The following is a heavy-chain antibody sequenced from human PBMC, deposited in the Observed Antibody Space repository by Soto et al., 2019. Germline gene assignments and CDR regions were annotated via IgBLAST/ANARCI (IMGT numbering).Heavy chain of an antibody. CDR1: GFSFSNAW. CDR2: IKSRADGGTT. D-gene: IGHD3-16*01. Sequence: EVQLVESGGDFVKPGVSLRVSCAVSGFSFSNAWMSWVRQAPGKGLEWVGRIKSRADGGTTDYTAPVKGRFTISRDDSKNTVFLQMNSLKTEDTAVYYCTAHLGEFFPLDYWGQGTLVTVSS. J-gene: IGHJ4*02. CDR3: TAHLGEFFPLDY. V-gene: IGHV3-15*01.